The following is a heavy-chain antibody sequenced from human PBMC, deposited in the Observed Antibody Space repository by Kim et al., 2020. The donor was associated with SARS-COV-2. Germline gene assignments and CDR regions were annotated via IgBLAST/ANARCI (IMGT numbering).Heavy chain of an antibody. CDR3: TTKGEEAYYDFWSGYYY. D-gene: IGHD3-3*01. CDR2: IKSKTDGGTT. Sequence: GGSLRLSCAASGFTFSNAWMSWVRQAPGKGLEWVGRIKSKTDGGTTDYAAPVKGRFTISRDDSKNTLYLQMNSLKTEDTAVYYCTTKGEEAYYDFWSGYYYWGQGTLVTVSS. J-gene: IGHJ4*02. V-gene: IGHV3-15*01. CDR1: GFTFSNAW.